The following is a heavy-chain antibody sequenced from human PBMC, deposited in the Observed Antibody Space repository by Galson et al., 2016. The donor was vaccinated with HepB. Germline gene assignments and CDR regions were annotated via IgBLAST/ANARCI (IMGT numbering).Heavy chain of an antibody. V-gene: IGHV3-7*01. CDR2: IKQDGSEK. CDR3: VRDQERFAGTWSDY. J-gene: IGHJ4*02. Sequence: SLRLSCAASGLTFSSHWMSWVRQAPGKGLEWVANIKQDGSEKNYVDSVKGRFTISRDNAKNSLFLQMNSLRAEDTAVYYCVRDQERFAGTWSDYWGQGTLVTVSS. CDR1: GLTFSSHW. D-gene: IGHD6-13*01.